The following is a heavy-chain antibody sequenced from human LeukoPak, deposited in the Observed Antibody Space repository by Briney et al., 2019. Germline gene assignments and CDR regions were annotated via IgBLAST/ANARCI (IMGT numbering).Heavy chain of an antibody. CDR3: ARVGYGDYAWFDP. CDR1: GGSISSGSYY. J-gene: IGHJ5*02. V-gene: IGHV4-61*02. D-gene: IGHD4-17*01. Sequence: PSETLSLTCTVSGGSISSGSYYWSWIRQPAGKGLEWIGRIYTSGSTNYNPSLKSRVTISVDTSKNQFPLKLSSVTAADTAVYYCARVGYGDYAWFDPWGQGTLATVSS. CDR2: IYTSGST.